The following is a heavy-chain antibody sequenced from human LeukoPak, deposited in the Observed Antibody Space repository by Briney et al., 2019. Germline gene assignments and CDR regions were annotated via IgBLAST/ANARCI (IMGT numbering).Heavy chain of an antibody. CDR3: TRDHLAADGSDAFDI. D-gene: IGHD6-13*01. V-gene: IGHV1-3*01. Sequence: ASVKVSCKASGYTFTSYAMHWVRQAPGQRLEWMGWINAGNGNTKYSQEFQGRVTITRDTSTTTAYMDLRSLRSDDTAVYYCTRDHLAADGSDAFDIWGQGTMVTVSS. J-gene: IGHJ3*02. CDR2: INAGNGNT. CDR1: GYTFTSYA.